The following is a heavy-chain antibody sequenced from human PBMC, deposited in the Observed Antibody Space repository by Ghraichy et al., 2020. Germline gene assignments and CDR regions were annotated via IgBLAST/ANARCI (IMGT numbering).Heavy chain of an antibody. Sequence: GESLNISCAASGFTFSTYSMHWVRQAPGKGLEWVAVISHVGGSKYYADSVKGRFTISRDNSKNTLYLQMNSLRVEDTAVYYCARDIKSSSWSYYYYAMDVWGQGTTVTGSS. V-gene: IGHV3-30-3*01. CDR3: ARDIKSSSWSYYYYAMDV. J-gene: IGHJ6*02. CDR2: ISHVGGSK. CDR1: GFTFSTYS. D-gene: IGHD6-13*01.